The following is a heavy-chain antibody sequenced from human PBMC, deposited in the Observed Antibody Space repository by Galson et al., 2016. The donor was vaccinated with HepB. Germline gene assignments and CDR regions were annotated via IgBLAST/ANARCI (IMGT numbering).Heavy chain of an antibody. CDR3: TKDSSSAIWHL. CDR1: GFTFSSHW. D-gene: IGHD6-25*01. CDR2: ISHDGSDR. V-gene: IGHV3-30*18. Sequence: SLRLSCAASGFTFSSHWMSWVRQAPGKGLEWVSYISHDGSDRKYADSVKGRFTVSRDNSKYTLYLQMNSLRAEDAAVYYCTKDSSSAIWHLWGQGTLVTVSS. J-gene: IGHJ4*02.